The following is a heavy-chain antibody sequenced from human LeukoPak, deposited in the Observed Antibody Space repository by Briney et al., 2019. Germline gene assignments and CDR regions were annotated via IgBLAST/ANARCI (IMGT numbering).Heavy chain of an antibody. CDR2: LNEYGSDE. CDR3: ARDRGSSWLTSYYYYGMDV. CDR1: GFTFSYYW. J-gene: IGHJ6*02. V-gene: IGHV3-7*01. D-gene: IGHD6-13*01. Sequence: GGSLRLSCAASGFTFSYYWMSWVRQAPGQGPEWVANLNEYGSDEYYVESVKGRFTISRDNAKKSVYLQMNSLRTEDTAVYYCARDRGSSWLTSYYYYGMDVWGQGTTVTVSS.